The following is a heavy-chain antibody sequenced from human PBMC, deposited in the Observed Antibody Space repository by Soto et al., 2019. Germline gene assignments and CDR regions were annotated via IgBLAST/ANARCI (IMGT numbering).Heavy chain of an antibody. V-gene: IGHV3-15*07. CDR3: TTAVPYYDSSGYYFH. CDR1: GFTFSNAW. Sequence: EVQLVESGGGLVKPGGSLRLSCAASGFTFSNAWVNWVRQAPGKGLEWVGRIKSKTDGGTTDYAAPVKGRFTISRDDSKNTLYLQMNSLKTEDTAVYYCTTAVPYYDSSGYYFHWGQGTLVTVSS. CDR2: IKSKTDGGTT. J-gene: IGHJ4*02. D-gene: IGHD3-22*01.